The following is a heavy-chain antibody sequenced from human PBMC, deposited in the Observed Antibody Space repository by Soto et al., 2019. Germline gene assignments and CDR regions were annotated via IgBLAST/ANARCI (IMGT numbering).Heavy chain of an antibody. CDR3: ARGGYCSGTSCYRYGLDV. J-gene: IGHJ6*02. Sequence: GGSLRLSCAASGFTFSSYAMHWVRQAPGKGLEWVAVISYDGSNKYYADSVKGRFTISRDKSKNTLYLQMNSLRAEDTAVYYCARGGYCSGTSCYRYGLDVWGQGTTVTVSS. D-gene: IGHD2-2*03. V-gene: IGHV3-30-3*01. CDR1: GFTFSSYA. CDR2: ISYDGSNK.